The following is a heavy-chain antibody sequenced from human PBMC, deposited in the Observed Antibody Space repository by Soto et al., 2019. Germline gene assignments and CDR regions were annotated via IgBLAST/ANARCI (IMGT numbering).Heavy chain of an antibody. V-gene: IGHV4-59*01. CDR3: ASSIVGATFFDY. CDR1: GGSISSYY. D-gene: IGHD1-26*01. CDR2: IYYSGST. Sequence: KTSETLSLTCTVSGGSISSYYWSWIRQPPGRGLEWIGYIYYSGSTNYNPSLKSRVTISVDTSKNQFSLKLSSVTAADTAVYYCASSIVGATFFDYWGQGTLVTVSS. J-gene: IGHJ4*02.